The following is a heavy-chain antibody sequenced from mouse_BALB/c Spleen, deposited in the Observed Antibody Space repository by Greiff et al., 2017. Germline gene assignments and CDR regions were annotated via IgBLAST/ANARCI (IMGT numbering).Heavy chain of an antibody. J-gene: IGHJ3*01. Sequence: EVLLVESGAGLVQPGGSRNLSCAASGFTFSSFGMHWVRQAPGTGLEWVAYISSGSSTIYYADTLKGRFTITRDTPKNTLFLQMTSLRSEDTAMYCCARSSRSYEGYDFADWGQGTLVTGSA. D-gene: IGHD2-3*01. V-gene: IGHV5-17*02. CDR3: ARSSRSYEGYDFAD. CDR1: GFTFSSFG. CDR2: ISSGSSTI.